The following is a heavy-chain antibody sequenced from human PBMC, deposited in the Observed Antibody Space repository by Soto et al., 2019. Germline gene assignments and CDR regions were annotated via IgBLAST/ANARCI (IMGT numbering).Heavy chain of an antibody. V-gene: IGHV3-74*01. J-gene: IGHJ6*02. CDR1: GFTFSTYW. CDR3: ARASTAITRYGMDV. CDR2: INGDGSST. Sequence: EVQLVESGGGLVQPGGSLRLSCAASGFTFSTYWMHWVRQAPGKGLVWVSRINGDGSSTSYADSVKGRFTISRDNAKNTLYLQMNSLGAEDTAVYFCARASTAITRYGMDVWGQGTTATVSS.